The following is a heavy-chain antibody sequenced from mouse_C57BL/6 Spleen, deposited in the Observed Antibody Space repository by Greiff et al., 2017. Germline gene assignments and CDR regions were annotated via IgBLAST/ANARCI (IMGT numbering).Heavy chain of an antibody. CDR1: GYTFTSYW. CDR2: IYPGSGST. D-gene: IGHD1-1*01. Sequence: VQLQQPGAELVKPGASVKMSCKASGYTFTSYWITWVKQRPGQGLEWIGDIYPGSGSTNYNEKFKSKATLTVDTSSSTAYMQLSSLTSEDSAVYYCARCCYGSSYWYFDVWGTGTTVTVSS. V-gene: IGHV1-55*01. J-gene: IGHJ1*03. CDR3: ARCCYGSSYWYFDV.